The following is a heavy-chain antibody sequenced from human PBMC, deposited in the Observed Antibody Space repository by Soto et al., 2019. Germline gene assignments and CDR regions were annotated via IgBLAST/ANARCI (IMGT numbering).Heavy chain of an antibody. J-gene: IGHJ5*01. CDR3: ARDLYGDYVLNWFAS. CDR1: GYTFTSYG. Sequence: AASVKVSCKAFGYTFTSYGISWVRQAPGQGLEWMGWISANNGNTNYAQKLQGRVTLTTDTSTSTAYMELRSLRSEDTAVYYCARDLYGDYVLNWFASWGQGTLVTVSS. D-gene: IGHD4-17*01. V-gene: IGHV1-18*01. CDR2: ISANNGNT.